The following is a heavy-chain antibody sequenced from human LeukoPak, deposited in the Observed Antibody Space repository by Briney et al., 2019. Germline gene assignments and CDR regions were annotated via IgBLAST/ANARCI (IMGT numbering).Heavy chain of an antibody. D-gene: IGHD2-2*01. CDR3: ARDLGDIVVVPAVGPDY. J-gene: IGHJ4*02. Sequence: GGSLRLSCAASGFTFSSYGMHRVRQAPGKGLEWVAVISYDGSNKYYADSVKGRFTISRDNSKNTLYLQMNSLRAEDTAVYYCARDLGDIVVVPAVGPDYWGQGTLVTVSS. CDR1: GFTFSSYG. V-gene: IGHV3-30*12. CDR2: ISYDGSNK.